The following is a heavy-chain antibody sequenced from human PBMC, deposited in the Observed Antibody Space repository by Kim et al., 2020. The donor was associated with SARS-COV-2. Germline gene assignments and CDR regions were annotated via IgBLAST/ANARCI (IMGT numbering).Heavy chain of an antibody. V-gene: IGHV3-48*03. D-gene: IGHD2-15*01. CDR1: GFTFSSYE. CDR3: ARVDRRWYMDV. J-gene: IGHJ6*03. CDR2: ISSSGSTL. Sequence: GSLRLSCAPSGFTFSSYEMNWVRQAPGKGLEWVSYISSSGSTLYYADSVKGRFTISRDNAKNSLYLQMNSLRAEDTAAYYCARVDRRWYMDVWGKGTTVTVSS.